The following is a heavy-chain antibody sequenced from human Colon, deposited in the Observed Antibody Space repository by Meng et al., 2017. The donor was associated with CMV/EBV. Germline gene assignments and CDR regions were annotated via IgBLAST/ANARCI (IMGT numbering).Heavy chain of an antibody. CDR1: GFTFSTYT. CDR3: THSWGHVVTYANWFDT. Sequence: GESLKISCAASGFTFSTYTMTWVRQAPGKGLDWVSAFERTTNNTYYADSVKGRFTISRDDSKNTLYLQMTSLRVEDTATYYFTHSWGHVVTYANWFDTWGQGSLVTVSS. CDR2: FERTTNNT. D-gene: IGHD3-22*01. J-gene: IGHJ5*02. V-gene: IGHV3-23*01.